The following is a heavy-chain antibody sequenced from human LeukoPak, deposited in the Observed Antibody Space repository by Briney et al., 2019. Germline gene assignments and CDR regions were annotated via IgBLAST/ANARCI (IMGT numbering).Heavy chain of an antibody. Sequence: ASVKVSCKASGYTFTSYGISWVRQDPGQGLEWMGWISAYNGNTNYAQKLQGRVTMTTDTSTSTAYMELRSLRSDDTAVYYCARDPRATVTKGFFDYWGQGTLVTVSS. J-gene: IGHJ4*02. CDR1: GYTFTSYG. CDR3: ARDPRATVTKGFFDY. CDR2: ISAYNGNT. D-gene: IGHD4-11*01. V-gene: IGHV1-18*01.